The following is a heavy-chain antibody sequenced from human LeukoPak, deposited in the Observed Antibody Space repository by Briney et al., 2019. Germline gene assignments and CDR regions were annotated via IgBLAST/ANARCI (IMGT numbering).Heavy chain of an antibody. D-gene: IGHD4-17*01. CDR2: ISGSGGST. CDR3: ARDDYGDYTFDY. CDR1: GFTFSSYA. J-gene: IGHJ4*02. Sequence: GGSLRLSCAASGFTFSSYAMSWVRQAPGKGLEWVSAISGSGGSTYYADSVKGRFTISRDNSKNTLYLQMNSLRAEDTAVYYCARDDYGDYTFDYWGQGTLVTVSS. V-gene: IGHV3-23*01.